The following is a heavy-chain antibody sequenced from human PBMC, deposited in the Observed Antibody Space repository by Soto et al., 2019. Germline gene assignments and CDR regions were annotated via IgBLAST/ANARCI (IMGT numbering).Heavy chain of an antibody. CDR1: GYSFTNYG. D-gene: IGHD6-19*01. J-gene: IGHJ6*03. Sequence: QDQLVQSGVEVKKPGASVKVSCKASGYSFTNYGITWVRQAPGQGFEWMGWLSAYNVNTNYAQKFPGRVNMTTDASASTGYLELRSLRSDDTAVYYCARDRGVAPPVAGNTHYYYYMDVWGKGTTVTVSS. CDR2: LSAYNVNT. V-gene: IGHV1-18*01. CDR3: ARDRGVAPPVAGNTHYYYYMDV.